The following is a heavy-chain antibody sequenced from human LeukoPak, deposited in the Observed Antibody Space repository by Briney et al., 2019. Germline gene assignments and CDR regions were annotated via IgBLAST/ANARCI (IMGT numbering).Heavy chain of an antibody. CDR3: ANRVARDYYDPLSLHDCFDI. J-gene: IGHJ3*02. D-gene: IGHD3-22*01. V-gene: IGHV3-23*01. CDR2: ISGSGGST. Sequence: PGGSLRLSCAASGFTFSSYAMSWVRQAPGKGLEWVSAISGSGGSTYYADSVKGRFTISRDNSKNTLYLQMSSPRAEDTAVYYCANRVARDYYDPLSLHDCFDICRQGTKVTVPS. CDR1: GFTFSSYA.